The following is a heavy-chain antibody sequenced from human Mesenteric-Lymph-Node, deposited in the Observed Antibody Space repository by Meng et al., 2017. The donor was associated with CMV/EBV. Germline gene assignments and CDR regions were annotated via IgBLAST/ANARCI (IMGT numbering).Heavy chain of an antibody. J-gene: IGHJ4*02. CDR3: ARFRRGYDILTGYYFDY. D-gene: IGHD3-9*01. CDR2: IYHSGGT. CDR1: SISSSNW. V-gene: IGHV4-4*02. Sequence: SISSSNWCSWVRQPPGKGLEWIGEIYHSGGTNYNPSLKSRVTISVDKSKNQFSLKLSSVPAADTAVYYCARFRRGYDILTGYYFDYWGQGTLVTVSS.